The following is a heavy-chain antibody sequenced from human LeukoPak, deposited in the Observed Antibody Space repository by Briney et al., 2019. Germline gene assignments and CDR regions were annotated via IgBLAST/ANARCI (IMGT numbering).Heavy chain of an antibody. CDR3: ARGEIVITFGSSRPGDAFNI. J-gene: IGHJ3*02. CDR2: INAGNGNT. CDR1: GYSFTSNY. V-gene: IGHV1-3*01. D-gene: IGHD3-16*01. Sequence: GASVKVSCKASGYSFTSNYIHWVRQAPGQRLEWMGWINAGNGNTKYSQKFQGRVTITRDTSASTVYMELSSLRSEDTAVYYCARGEIVITFGSSRPGDAFNIWGQGTMVTVSS.